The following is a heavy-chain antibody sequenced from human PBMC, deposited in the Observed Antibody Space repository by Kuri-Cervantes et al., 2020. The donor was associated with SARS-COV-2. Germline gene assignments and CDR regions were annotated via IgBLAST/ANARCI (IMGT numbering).Heavy chain of an antibody. CDR1: GYSISSGYY. Sequence: GSLRLSCAVSGYSISSGYYWGWIRQPPGKGLEWIGSIYHSGSTYYNPSLKSRVTISVDTSKNQFSLKLSSVTAADTAVYYCARSKSWRWFDPWGQGTLGTVSS. CDR2: IYHSGST. J-gene: IGHJ5*02. D-gene: IGHD3-3*01. V-gene: IGHV4-38-2*01. CDR3: ARSKSWRWFDP.